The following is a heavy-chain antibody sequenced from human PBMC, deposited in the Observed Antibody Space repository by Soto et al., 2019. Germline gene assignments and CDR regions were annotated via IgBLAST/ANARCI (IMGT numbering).Heavy chain of an antibody. CDR2: IKKDGSEK. CDR1: VFTFSVYW. J-gene: IGHJ3*02. D-gene: IGHD6-19*01. Sequence: WGSLRISCASSVFTFSVYWMAWVRQAPGKGLEWVDNIKKDGSEKYYVDSVKGRFTISRDNSKNSLYVQMNSLRAEDTALYYCARGIMRSSGWYGFAFDIWGQGTMVTVSS. V-gene: IGHV3-7*01. CDR3: ARGIMRSSGWYGFAFDI.